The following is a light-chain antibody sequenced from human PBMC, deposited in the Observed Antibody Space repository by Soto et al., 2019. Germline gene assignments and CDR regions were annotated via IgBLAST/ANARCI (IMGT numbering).Light chain of an antibody. Sequence: EIVLTQSPAPLSLSPGERATLSCRASQSVSSSYLAWYQQKPGQAPRLLIYGASSRATGIPDRFSGSGSGTAFILTISRLEPEDCAVYYCQQYGSSPLTFGGGTKVDIK. CDR2: GAS. J-gene: IGKJ4*01. V-gene: IGKV3-20*01. CDR3: QQYGSSPLT. CDR1: QSVSSSY.